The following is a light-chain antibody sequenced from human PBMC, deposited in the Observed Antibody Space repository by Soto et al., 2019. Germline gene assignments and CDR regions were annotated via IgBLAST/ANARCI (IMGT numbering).Light chain of an antibody. CDR2: GAS. V-gene: IGKV3-15*01. Sequence: ETVMTESPATLSVSPGERVTLSCRASEGVGSSLAWYQQKPGQAPRVLIYGASTTATGIPARFSGSGSGTEFTLTISSLQSEDSAVYHCQQYNDWPRTFGQGTKVDIK. CDR1: EGVGSS. J-gene: IGKJ1*01. CDR3: QQYNDWPRT.